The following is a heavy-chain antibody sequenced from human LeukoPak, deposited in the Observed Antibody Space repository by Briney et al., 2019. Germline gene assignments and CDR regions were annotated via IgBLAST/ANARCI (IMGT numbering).Heavy chain of an antibody. J-gene: IGHJ6*02. V-gene: IGHV1-18*01. CDR3: ARDPRFLEWSPRANYYYYGMDV. CDR2: ISAYSGNT. CDR1: GYTFTSYG. Sequence: ASVKVSCKASGYTFTSYGISWVRQAPGQGLEWMGWISAYSGNTNYAQKLQGRVTMTTDTSTSTAYMELRSLRSDDTAVYYCARDPRFLEWSPRANYYYYGMDVWGQGTTVTVSS. D-gene: IGHD3-3*01.